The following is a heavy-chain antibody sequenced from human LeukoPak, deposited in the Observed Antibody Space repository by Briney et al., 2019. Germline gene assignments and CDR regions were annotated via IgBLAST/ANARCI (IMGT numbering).Heavy chain of an antibody. Sequence: PGGSLRLSCAASGFTVSDSYMNWVRQAPGKGLEWVSVIYSGGNAYYADSVKGRFTISKNTLYLQMNSLRAEDTAVYYCARDTPVVGTRYFDYWGQGTLVTVSS. D-gene: IGHD2-15*01. CDR1: GFTVSDSY. CDR2: IYSGGNA. V-gene: IGHV3-66*01. CDR3: ARDTPVVGTRYFDY. J-gene: IGHJ4*02.